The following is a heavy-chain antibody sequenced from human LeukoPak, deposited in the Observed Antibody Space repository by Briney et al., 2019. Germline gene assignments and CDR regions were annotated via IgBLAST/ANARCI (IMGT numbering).Heavy chain of an antibody. V-gene: IGHV4-39*07. Sequence: SETLSLTCTVSGGSISSSSYYWGWIRQPPGKGLEWIGSIYYSGSTYYNPSLKSRVTVSVDTSKNQFSLKLSSVTAADTAVYYCAGVGYYYYYSMDVWGKGTTVTISS. CDR3: AGVGYYYYYSMDV. D-gene: IGHD3-16*01. J-gene: IGHJ6*03. CDR1: GGSISSSSYY. CDR2: IYYSGST.